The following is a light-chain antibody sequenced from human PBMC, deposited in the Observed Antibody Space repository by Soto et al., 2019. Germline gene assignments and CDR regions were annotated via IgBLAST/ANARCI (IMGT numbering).Light chain of an antibody. V-gene: IGKV1-5*01. Sequence: DIQMTQSPSTLSASAGDRVTITCRASQSVGTWLAWYQQKPGKAPELLISDASSLESGVPSRFSGSGSGTEFTLTISSLLPDDFATYYCQQYNTDSSWAFGQGTKVEIK. CDR3: QQYNTDSSWA. CDR2: DAS. J-gene: IGKJ1*01. CDR1: QSVGTW.